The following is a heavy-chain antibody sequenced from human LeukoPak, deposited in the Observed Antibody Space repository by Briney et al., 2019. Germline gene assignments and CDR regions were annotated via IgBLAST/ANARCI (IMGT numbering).Heavy chain of an antibody. CDR1: GFTFSSYS. CDR3: ARVDYYYYYMAV. J-gene: IGHJ6*03. Sequence: GGSLRLSCAASGFTFSSYSMNWVRQAPGKGLEWVSSIRTSSSYIYYADSVKGRFTISRDNAKNSLYLQMNSLRAEDTAVYYCARVDYYYYYMAVWGRGTTVTVSS. CDR2: IRTSSSYI. V-gene: IGHV3-21*03.